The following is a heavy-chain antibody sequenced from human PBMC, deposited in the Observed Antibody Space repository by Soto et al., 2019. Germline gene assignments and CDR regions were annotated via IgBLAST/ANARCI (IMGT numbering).Heavy chain of an antibody. V-gene: IGHV3-23*01. D-gene: IGHD3-22*01. CDR3: AKETAYYYDSSGYYFGDYFDY. CDR2: ISGSGGST. J-gene: IGHJ4*02. CDR1: GFTFSNYA. Sequence: GGSLRLSCASSGFTFSNYAMSWVRQAPGKGLEWVAAISGSGGSTYYADSVKGRFTISRDNSKNTLYLQMNSLRAEDTAVYYCAKETAYYYDSSGYYFGDYFDYWGQGTLVTVSS.